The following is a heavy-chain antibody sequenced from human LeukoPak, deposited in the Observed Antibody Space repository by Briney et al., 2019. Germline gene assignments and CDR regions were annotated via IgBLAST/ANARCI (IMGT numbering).Heavy chain of an antibody. Sequence: GGSLRLSCAAPGFTFSSYAMSWVRQAPGKGLEWVPAISGSGGSTYYADSVKGRFTISRDNSKNTLYLQMNSLRAEDTAVYYCAKVSSGWSEYFQHWGQGTLVTVSS. CDR2: ISGSGGST. J-gene: IGHJ1*01. CDR1: GFTFSSYA. CDR3: AKVSSGWSEYFQH. V-gene: IGHV3-23*01. D-gene: IGHD6-19*01.